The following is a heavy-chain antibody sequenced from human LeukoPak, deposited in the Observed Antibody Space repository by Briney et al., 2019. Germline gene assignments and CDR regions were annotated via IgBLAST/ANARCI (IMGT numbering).Heavy chain of an antibody. CDR3: ARSVPSGNYYYGMDV. CDR2: IYYSGGS. D-gene: IGHD3-10*02. V-gene: IGHV4-30-4*01. Sequence: SETLSLTCTVSGGSISSGDYYWSWIRQPPGKGLEWIGYIYYSGGSYYNPSLKSRITISVGTSKNQFSLKLSSVTAADTAVYYCARSVPSGNYYYGMDVWGQGTTVTVSS. J-gene: IGHJ6*02. CDR1: GGSISSGDYY.